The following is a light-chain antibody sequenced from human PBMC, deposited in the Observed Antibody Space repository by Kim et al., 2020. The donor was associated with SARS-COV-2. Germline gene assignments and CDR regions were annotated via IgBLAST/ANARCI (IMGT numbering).Light chain of an antibody. V-gene: IGLV1-40*01. J-gene: IGLJ2*01. Sequence: TPCTAGTSDSEASYDVRCNQLLPGTAPKLLIYNDNNPPSGVPDRYAGSKSGTSASLAIAGLQAKDETDYYCQSIDSGLSNSILGGGTRLTVL. CDR1: TSDSEASYD. CDR2: NDN. CDR3: QSIDSGLSNSI.